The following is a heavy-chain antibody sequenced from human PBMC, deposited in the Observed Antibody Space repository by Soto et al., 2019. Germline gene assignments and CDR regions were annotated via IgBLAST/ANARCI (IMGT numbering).Heavy chain of an antibody. CDR2: ISPIFGTA. CDR3: ARGWGYDSNDYYYAY. V-gene: IGHV1-69*01. CDR1: GGTFSRHA. Sequence: QVQLVQSGAEVRKPGSSVKVSCKASGGTFSRHAISWVRQAPGQGLEWMGEISPIFGTANHAQKFQGRVTIIADESTSTVYMELSSLRSEDTAMYYCARGWGYDSNDYYYAYWGQGTMVIVSS. J-gene: IGHJ4*02. D-gene: IGHD3-22*01.